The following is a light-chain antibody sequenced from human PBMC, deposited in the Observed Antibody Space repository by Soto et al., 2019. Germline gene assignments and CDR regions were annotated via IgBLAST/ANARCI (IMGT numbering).Light chain of an antibody. V-gene: IGLV2-14*01. Sequence: QSALTQPASVSGSPGQSITISCTGTSSDVGGYNYVSWYQQHPGKAPKLMIYDVTYRPSGISNRFSGSKSGNTASLTISGLQSEDESDYYCSSYTSSSPYVFGTETKLTVL. CDR1: SSDVGGYNY. CDR3: SSYTSSSPYV. CDR2: DVT. J-gene: IGLJ1*01.